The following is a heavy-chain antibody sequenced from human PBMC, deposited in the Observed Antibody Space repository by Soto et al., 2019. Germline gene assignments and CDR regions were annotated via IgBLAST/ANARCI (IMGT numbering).Heavy chain of an antibody. Sequence: QVQLVESGGGVVQPGRSVRLSCAASGFTFSSYGMHWVRQAPGKGLEWVAVISSDGSNKYYADSVKGRFTISRDNSKNTLYLQLNSLTAEDTSVFYCAKPPVARGYFDYWGQVTLVTVSS. V-gene: IGHV3-30*18. CDR1: GFTFSSYG. CDR2: ISSDGSNK. J-gene: IGHJ4*02. CDR3: AKPPVARGYFDY. D-gene: IGHD2-15*01.